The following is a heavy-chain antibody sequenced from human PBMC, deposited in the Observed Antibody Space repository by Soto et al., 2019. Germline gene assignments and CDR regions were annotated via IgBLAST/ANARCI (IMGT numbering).Heavy chain of an antibody. Sequence: KPSETLSLTCAVSGYSISSGYYWGWIRQSPGKGLEWLGSIFHSGTTYDNPSLKSRVTISGDTSKNQFSLKVSSVTAADTAVYYCARGTSWQLPFDYWGQGTLVTVSS. V-gene: IGHV4-38-2*01. CDR2: IFHSGTT. CDR3: ARGTSWQLPFDY. J-gene: IGHJ4*02. D-gene: IGHD6-13*01. CDR1: GYSISSGYY.